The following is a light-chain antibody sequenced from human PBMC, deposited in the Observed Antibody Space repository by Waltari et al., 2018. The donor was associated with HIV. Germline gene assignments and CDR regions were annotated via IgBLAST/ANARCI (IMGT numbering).Light chain of an antibody. CDR1: TGAVTSAYY. V-gene: IGLV7-43*01. CDR3: QLYYDGAWV. J-gene: IGLJ3*02. Sequence: VVAQEPSLTVSPGRTVTRTCASRTGAVTSAYYPNWFRLKPGQAPRALIYSTNYKHSWTPVRFSGSLRGGKAALTLSGVQPEDEAEYYCQLYYDGAWVFGGGTKLTVL. CDR2: STN.